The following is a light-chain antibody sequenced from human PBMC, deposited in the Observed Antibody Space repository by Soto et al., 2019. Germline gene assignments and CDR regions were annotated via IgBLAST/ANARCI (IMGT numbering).Light chain of an antibody. V-gene: IGKV3-20*01. CDR1: QSVSSSF. Sequence: EIVLTQSPGTLSLSPGERATLSCRASQSVSSSFLAWYQQKPGQAPRLLIYGASSGATGIPDRFSGSGSGKDFTLTISRLEPEDFAVYYCQQYDTSPWTFGQGTKVEIK. J-gene: IGKJ1*01. CDR3: QQYDTSPWT. CDR2: GAS.